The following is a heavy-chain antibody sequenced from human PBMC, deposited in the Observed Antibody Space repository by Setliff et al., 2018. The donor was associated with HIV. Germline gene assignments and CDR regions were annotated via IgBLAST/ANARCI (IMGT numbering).Heavy chain of an antibody. CDR3: ARENYYNSGTLGAFDI. J-gene: IGHJ3*02. D-gene: IGHD3-10*01. CDR1: GFTFSTYA. CDR2: ISTDGGTK. V-gene: IGHV3-30*14. Sequence: HPGGSLRLSCTASGFTFSTYAINWVRQAPGKGLEWVAVISTDGGTKYYADSVKGRFTISRDNFMNTLYLQMSGLNVEDTALYYCARENYYNSGTLGAFDIWGQGTTVTVS.